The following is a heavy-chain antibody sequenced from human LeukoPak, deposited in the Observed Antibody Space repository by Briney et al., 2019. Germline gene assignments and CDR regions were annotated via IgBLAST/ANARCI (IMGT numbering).Heavy chain of an antibody. D-gene: IGHD3-9*01. CDR3: AKHPQLRYFDWFPTFFD. V-gene: IGHV3-23*01. J-gene: IGHJ4*02. Sequence: TGGSLRLSCAASGFTFSSYAMSWVRQAPGKGLEWVSAISGSGGSTYYADSVKGRFTISRDNSKNTLYLQMNSLRAEDTAVYYCAKHPQLRYFDWFPTFFDWSQGTLVTVSS. CDR2: ISGSGGST. CDR1: GFTFSSYA.